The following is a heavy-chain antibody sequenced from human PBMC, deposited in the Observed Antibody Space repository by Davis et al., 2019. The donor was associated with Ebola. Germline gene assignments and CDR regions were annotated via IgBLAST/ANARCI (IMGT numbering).Heavy chain of an antibody. Sequence: GESLKISCAASGFTFSSYAMSWVRQAPGKGLEWVSAISGSGGSTYYADSVKGRFTISRDNSKNTLYLQMNSLRAEDKAVEYCAKEQSSGSNIAALFDYWGQGTLVTVSS. D-gene: IGHD6-6*01. CDR3: AKEQSSGSNIAALFDY. V-gene: IGHV3-23*01. CDR2: ISGSGGST. CDR1: GFTFSSYA. J-gene: IGHJ4*02.